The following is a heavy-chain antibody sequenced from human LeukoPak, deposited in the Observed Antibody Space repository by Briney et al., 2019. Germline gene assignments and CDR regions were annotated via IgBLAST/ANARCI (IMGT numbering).Heavy chain of an antibody. J-gene: IGHJ6*03. V-gene: IGHV4-59*01. Sequence: SKTLSLTCTVSGGSISSYYWSWIRQPPGKGLEWIGYIYYSGSTNYNPSLKSRVTISVDTSKNQFSLKLSSVTAADTAVYYCATGYYYYYMDVWGKGTTVTVSS. CDR3: ATGYYYYYMDV. CDR1: GGSISSYY. CDR2: IYYSGST.